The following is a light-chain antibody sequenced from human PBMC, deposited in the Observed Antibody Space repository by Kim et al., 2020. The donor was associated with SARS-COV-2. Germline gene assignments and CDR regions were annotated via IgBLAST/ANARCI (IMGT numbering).Light chain of an antibody. CDR1: NMGSKS. CDR2: YDS. Sequence: APGKTARITCGGTNMGSKSVHWYQQKPGQAPVLVIYYDSDRPSGIPERFSGSNSGNTATLTISRVEAGDEADYYCQVWDSSSDHPVFGGGTQLTVL. CDR3: QVWDSSSDHPV. J-gene: IGLJ3*02. V-gene: IGLV3-21*04.